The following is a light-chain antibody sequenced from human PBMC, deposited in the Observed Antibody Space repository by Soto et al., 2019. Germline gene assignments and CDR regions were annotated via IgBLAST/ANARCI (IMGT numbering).Light chain of an antibody. V-gene: IGKV1-39*01. J-gene: IGKJ4*01. Sequence: DIQMTQSPSSLSASVGDRVTITCQASQDISNYLNWYQQKPGKAPKLLIYDASNLETGVPSRFSGSGSGTEFTLSISSLQPEDFATYFCQQIYSAPLTFGGGTKVDIK. CDR2: DAS. CDR3: QQIYSAPLT. CDR1: QDISNY.